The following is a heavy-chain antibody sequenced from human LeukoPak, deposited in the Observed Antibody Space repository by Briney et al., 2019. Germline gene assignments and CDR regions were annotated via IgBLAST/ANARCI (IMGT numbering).Heavy chain of an antibody. Sequence: SETLSLTCAVYGGSFSGYYWSWIRQPPGKGLEWIGEINHSGSTNYNPSLKSRVTISVDTSKNQFSLKLSSVTAADTAVYYCARDDSSGPNDYWGQGTLVTVSS. CDR1: GGSFSGYY. J-gene: IGHJ4*02. CDR2: INHSGST. V-gene: IGHV4-34*01. CDR3: ARDDSSGPNDY. D-gene: IGHD3-22*01.